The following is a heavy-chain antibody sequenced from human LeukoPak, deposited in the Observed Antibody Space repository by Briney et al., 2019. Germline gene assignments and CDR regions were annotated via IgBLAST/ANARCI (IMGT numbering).Heavy chain of an antibody. CDR1: GFTVSRNY. Sequence: GGSLRLSCVASGFTVSRNYMRWVRQAPGKGLDWVSLMYSDGNTFYADSVKGRFTMSLDNSKNTLYLQMNGLRPEDTAVYYCARDRHRNSTSCFGVWGRGTLVTVSS. CDR2: MYSDGNT. D-gene: IGHD2-2*01. CDR3: ARDRHRNSTSCFGV. J-gene: IGHJ4*02. V-gene: IGHV3-53*01.